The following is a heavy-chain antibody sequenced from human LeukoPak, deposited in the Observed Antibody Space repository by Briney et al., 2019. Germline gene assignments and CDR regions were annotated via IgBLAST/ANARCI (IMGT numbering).Heavy chain of an antibody. J-gene: IGHJ4*02. CDR1: GFTFSSYA. D-gene: IGHD3-22*01. CDR2: ISYDGSNK. V-gene: IGHV3-30-3*01. Sequence: GGSLRLSCAAFGFTFSSYAMHWVRQAPGKGLEWVAVISYDGSNKYYADSVKGRFTISRDNSKNTLYLQMNSLRAEDTAVYYCARDSSNYYDSSGYYWGQGTLVTVSS. CDR3: ARDSSNYYDSSGYY.